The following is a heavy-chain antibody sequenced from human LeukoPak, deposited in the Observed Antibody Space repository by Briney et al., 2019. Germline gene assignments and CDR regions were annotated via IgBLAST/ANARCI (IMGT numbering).Heavy chain of an antibody. CDR3: ARDPTMVRGVPGG. Sequence: PGRSLRLSCAASGFTFSSYGMHWVRQAPGKGLEWVAVIWYDGSNKYYADSVKGRFTISRDNSKNTLYLQMNSLRAEDTAVYYCARDPTMVRGVPGGWGQGTLVTVSS. J-gene: IGHJ4*02. CDR1: GFTFSSYG. V-gene: IGHV3-33*01. CDR2: IWYDGSNK. D-gene: IGHD3-10*01.